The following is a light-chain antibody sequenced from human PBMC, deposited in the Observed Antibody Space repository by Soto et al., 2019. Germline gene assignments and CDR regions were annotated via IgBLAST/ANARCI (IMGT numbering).Light chain of an antibody. CDR1: FGSVSTSYH. CDR2: STN. J-gene: IGLJ3*02. Sequence: HTVVTQEPSFSVSPGGTVTLTCGLSFGSVSTSYHPSWYQQTPGQAPRTLIYSTNTRSSGVPDRFSGSILDNKAALTITGAQADDEADYYCVLSMGRGVSVFGGGTKVTVL. V-gene: IGLV8-61*01. CDR3: VLSMGRGVSV.